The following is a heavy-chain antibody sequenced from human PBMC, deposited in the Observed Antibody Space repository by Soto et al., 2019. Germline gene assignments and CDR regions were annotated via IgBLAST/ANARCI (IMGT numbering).Heavy chain of an antibody. Sequence: GGSLRLSCAASGFTFSNAWMNWVRQAPGKGLEWVGRIKSKTDGGTTDYAAPVKGRLTISGDGSKSTLYLQMNSLKTEDTAVYYCTTDFGGYSYGFFDYWGQGTLVTVSS. CDR1: GFTFSNAW. V-gene: IGHV3-15*07. CDR3: TTDFGGYSYGFFDY. J-gene: IGHJ4*02. D-gene: IGHD5-18*01. CDR2: IKSKTDGGTT.